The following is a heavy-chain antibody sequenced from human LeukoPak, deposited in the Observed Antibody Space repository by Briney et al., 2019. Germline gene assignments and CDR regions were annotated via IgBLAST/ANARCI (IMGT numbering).Heavy chain of an antibody. D-gene: IGHD3-9*01. J-gene: IGHJ6*02. V-gene: IGHV3-23*01. CDR2: INSGGGST. CDR1: GFTFSIHA. CDR3: AREIRAYDILTGYYPNGMDV. Sequence: GGSLRLSCAASGFTFSIHAMNWVRQAPGKGLEWVSGINSGGGSTYYADSVKGRFTISRDNSKNTLYLQMNSLRAEDTAVYYCAREIRAYDILTGYYPNGMDVWGQGTTVTVSS.